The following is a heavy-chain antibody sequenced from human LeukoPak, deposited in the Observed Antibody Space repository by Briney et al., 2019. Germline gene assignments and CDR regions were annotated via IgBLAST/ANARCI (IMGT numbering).Heavy chain of an antibody. Sequence: GGSLRLSCAASGFIFSDFYMSWVRQAAGKGLEYMKGRFTISRDNAKNSLYLQMNSLRAEDTAVYYCAELGITMIGGVWGKGTTVTISS. V-gene: IGHV3-69-1*02. J-gene: IGHJ6*04. D-gene: IGHD3-10*02. CDR3: AELGITMIGGV. CDR1: GFIFSDFY.